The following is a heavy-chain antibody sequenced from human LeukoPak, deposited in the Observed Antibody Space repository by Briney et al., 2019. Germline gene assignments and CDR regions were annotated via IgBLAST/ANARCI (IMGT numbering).Heavy chain of an antibody. D-gene: IGHD6-19*01. CDR1: GFTFSSYS. J-gene: IGHJ4*02. CDR2: ISSSSSYI. CDR3: ASLHPIRGSSGWYYFDY. Sequence: GGSLRLSCAASGFTFSSYSMNWVRQAPGKGLEWVSSISSSSSYIYYADSVKGRFTISRDNAKNSLYLQMNSLRAEDTAVYYCASLHPIRGSSGWYYFDYWGQGTLVTVSS. V-gene: IGHV3-21*01.